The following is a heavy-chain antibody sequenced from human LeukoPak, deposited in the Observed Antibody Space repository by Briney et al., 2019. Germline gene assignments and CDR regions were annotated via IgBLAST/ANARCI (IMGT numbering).Heavy chain of an antibody. CDR2: INHSGST. V-gene: IGHV4-34*01. J-gene: IGHJ4*02. CDR1: GGSISGYY. D-gene: IGHD6-13*01. CDR3: EAAGTSSSY. Sequence: SETLSLTCTVSGGSISGYYWSWIRQPPGKGLEWIGEINHSGSTNYNPSLKSRVTISVDTSKNQFSLKLSSVTAADTAVYYCEAAGTSSSYWGQGTLVTVSS.